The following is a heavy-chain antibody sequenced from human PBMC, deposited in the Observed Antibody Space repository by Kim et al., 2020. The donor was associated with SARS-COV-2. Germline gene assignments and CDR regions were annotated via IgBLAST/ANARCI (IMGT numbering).Heavy chain of an antibody. D-gene: IGHD5-18*01. CDR3: AKGSGYSYGPFGY. J-gene: IGHJ4*02. V-gene: IGHV3-43*01. Sequence: DSVKGRFTISRDNSKNSLYLQMNSLRPEDTALDYCAKGSGYSYGPFGYWGQGTRVTVSS.